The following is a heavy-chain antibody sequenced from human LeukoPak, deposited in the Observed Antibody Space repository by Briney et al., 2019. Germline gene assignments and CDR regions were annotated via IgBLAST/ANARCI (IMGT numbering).Heavy chain of an antibody. D-gene: IGHD3-10*02. Sequence: GGSLRLSCAASGFTFSSYGMHWVRQAPGKGLEWVAVISYDGSNKYYADSVKGRFTISRDNSKNTLYLQMNSLRAEDTAVYYCANLFGELAHWFDPWGQGTLVTVSS. CDR1: GFTFSSYG. CDR3: ANLFGELAHWFDP. CDR2: ISYDGSNK. J-gene: IGHJ5*02. V-gene: IGHV3-30*18.